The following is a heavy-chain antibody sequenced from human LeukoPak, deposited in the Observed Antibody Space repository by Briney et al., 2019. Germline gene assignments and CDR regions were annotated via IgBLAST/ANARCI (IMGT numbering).Heavy chain of an antibody. D-gene: IGHD3-9*01. V-gene: IGHV4-34*01. CDR1: GGSFSGYY. Sequence: SETLSHTCAVYGGSFSGYYWSWIRQPPGKGLEWIGEINHSGSTNYNPSLKSRVTISVDTSKNQFSLKLSSVTAADTAVYYCAGQTAGSLRYFDWFRDYWGQGTLVTVSS. J-gene: IGHJ4*02. CDR2: INHSGST. CDR3: AGQTAGSLRYFDWFRDY.